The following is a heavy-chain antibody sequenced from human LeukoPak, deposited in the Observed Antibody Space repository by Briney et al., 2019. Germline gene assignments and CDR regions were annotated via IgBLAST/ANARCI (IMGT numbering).Heavy chain of an antibody. CDR2: IWYDGSNK. Sequence: GRSLRLSCAASGFTFSSYGMHWVRQAPGKGLEWVAVIWYDGSNKYYADSVKGRFTISRDNSKNTLYLQMNSLRAEDTAVYYCAKDGLLWFGELLCGMDVWGQGTTVTVSS. D-gene: IGHD3-10*01. V-gene: IGHV3-33*06. CDR1: GFTFSSYG. CDR3: AKDGLLWFGELLCGMDV. J-gene: IGHJ6*02.